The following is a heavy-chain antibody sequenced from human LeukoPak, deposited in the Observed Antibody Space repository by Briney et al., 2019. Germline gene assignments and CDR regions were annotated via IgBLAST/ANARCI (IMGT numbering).Heavy chain of an antibody. V-gene: IGHV4-39*01. CDR1: GASISSSSHY. J-gene: IGHJ4*02. D-gene: IGHD3-22*01. CDR3: ARHQWISSSGYYIDY. CDR2: IHYSGST. Sequence: PSETLSLTCTVSGASISSSSHYCGWIRQPPGEGLEWIGSIHYSGSTYYKLSLRSRVTMSVDTSNNQFSLKLSSVTAADTAVYYCARHQWISSSGYYIDYWGQGSLVAVSS.